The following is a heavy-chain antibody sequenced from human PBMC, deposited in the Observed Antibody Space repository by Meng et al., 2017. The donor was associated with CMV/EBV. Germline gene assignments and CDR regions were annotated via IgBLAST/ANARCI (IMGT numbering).Heavy chain of an antibody. J-gene: IGHJ4*02. Sequence: VSGGSISSGGYSWSWIRQPPGKGLEWIGYIYHSGSTYYNPSLKSRVTISVDRSKNQFSLKLSSVTAADTAVYYCARYSSSWSPHFDYWGQGTLVTVSS. D-gene: IGHD6-13*01. CDR1: GGSISSGGYS. V-gene: IGHV4-30-2*01. CDR3: ARYSSSWSPHFDY. CDR2: IYHSGST.